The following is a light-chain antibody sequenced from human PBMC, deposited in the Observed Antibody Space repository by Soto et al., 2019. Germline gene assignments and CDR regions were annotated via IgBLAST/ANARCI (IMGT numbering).Light chain of an antibody. J-gene: IGLJ1*01. CDR3: SSYTSDSPYV. V-gene: IGLV2-14*01. Sequence: QSALTQPASVSGSPGQSITISCTGTSSDVGLYDYVSWYQQHPGKAPQLMIYAVSNRPSGVSNRFSASKSGNTASLFNSGLQAEDEADYYCSSYTSDSPYVFGSGTKVTVL. CDR2: AVS. CDR1: SSDVGLYDY.